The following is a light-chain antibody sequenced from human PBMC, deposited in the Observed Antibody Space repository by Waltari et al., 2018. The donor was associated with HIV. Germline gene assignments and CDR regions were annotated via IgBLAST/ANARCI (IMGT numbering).Light chain of an antibody. CDR1: GSDVGGYNY. J-gene: IGLJ1*01. V-gene: IGLV2-14*03. Sequence: QPASVSGSPGQSITISCTGTGSDVGGYNYVSWYQQHPGKAPKLLIYEVTRRPSGVSNRFSGSKSGSTASLTISGLQAEDEADYYCSSYTITSTYVFGTGTKVTVL. CDR3: SSYTITSTYV. CDR2: EVT.